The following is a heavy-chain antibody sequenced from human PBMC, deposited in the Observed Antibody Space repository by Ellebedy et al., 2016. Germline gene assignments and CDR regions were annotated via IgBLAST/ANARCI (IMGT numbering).Heavy chain of an antibody. V-gene: IGHV1-18*04. J-gene: IGHJ6*02. D-gene: IGHD6-13*01. CDR2: ISGHDGDT. CDR3: ARDQQQLVIHNYFGLDV. CDR1: GYTFTNYG. Sequence: ASVKVSCKASGYTFTNYGISWVRQAPGQGLEWMGWISGHDGDTNYAEKFQGRVTMTTDTATSTAYMELTSLRSDDTAVYYCARDQQQLVIHNYFGLDVWGQGTPVTVSS.